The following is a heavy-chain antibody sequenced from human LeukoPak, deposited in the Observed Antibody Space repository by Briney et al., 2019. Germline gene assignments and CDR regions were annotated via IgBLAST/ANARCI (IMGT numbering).Heavy chain of an antibody. J-gene: IGHJ4*02. Sequence: GGSLRLSCVASGFTVSSNYMSWVRQAPGKGLEWVAVISYDGSNKYYADSVKGRFTISRDNSKNTLYLQMNSLRAEDTAVYYCARDITIFGVAPSAFDYWGQGTLVTVSS. V-gene: IGHV3-30-3*01. CDR1: GFTVSSNY. CDR2: ISYDGSNK. D-gene: IGHD3-3*01. CDR3: ARDITIFGVAPSAFDY.